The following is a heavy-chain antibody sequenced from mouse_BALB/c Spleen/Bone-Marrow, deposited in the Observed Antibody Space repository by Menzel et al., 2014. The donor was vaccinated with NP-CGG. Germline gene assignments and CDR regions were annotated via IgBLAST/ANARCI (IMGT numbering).Heavy chain of an antibody. CDR3: ARGTARAMMDY. D-gene: IGHD3-2*01. CDR2: IHPSNGRT. Sequence: QVQLQQSGTELVKPGASVKLSCKASGYTFTSYWIHWVKQRPGQGLEWIGEIHPSNGRTNYSEKFKTKATLTVDKSSTTAHMQLRSLTSEDSADYYCARGTARAMMDYWGQGTSVTVSS. J-gene: IGHJ4*01. V-gene: IGHV1S81*02. CDR1: GYTFTSYW.